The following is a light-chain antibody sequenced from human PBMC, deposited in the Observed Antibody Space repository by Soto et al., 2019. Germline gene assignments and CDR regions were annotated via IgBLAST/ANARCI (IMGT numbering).Light chain of an antibody. V-gene: IGKV3-20*01. Sequence: EIVLTQSPGTLSLSPGERATLSCRASQSVSSIYLAWYQQKPGLAPRLLIYGASSRATGIPDRFSGSGSGTDFTLTISRLEPEDFAVYYCQQYGSSRWTFGQGTKVEI. CDR1: QSVSSIY. J-gene: IGKJ1*01. CDR2: GAS. CDR3: QQYGSSRWT.